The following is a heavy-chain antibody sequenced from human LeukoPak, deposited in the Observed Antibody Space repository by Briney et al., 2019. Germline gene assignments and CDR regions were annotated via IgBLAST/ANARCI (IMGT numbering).Heavy chain of an antibody. CDR2: ISSSGSTI. J-gene: IGHJ4*02. CDR3: ARSSWFNFDY. CDR1: GFTFSSYE. D-gene: IGHD6-13*01. Sequence: PGGSLRLSCAASGFTFSSYEMNWVRQAPGKGLEWVSYISSSGSTIYYAHSVKGRFTISRDNAKNSLYLQMNSLRAEDTAVYYCARSSWFNFDYWGQGTLVTVSS. V-gene: IGHV3-48*03.